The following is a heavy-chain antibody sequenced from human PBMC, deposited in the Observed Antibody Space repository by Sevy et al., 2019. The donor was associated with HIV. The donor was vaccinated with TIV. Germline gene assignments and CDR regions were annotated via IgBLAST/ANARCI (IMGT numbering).Heavy chain of an antibody. D-gene: IGHD2-2*01. CDR1: GFTFSNYW. J-gene: IGHJ6*02. CDR3: ARDCSSTTCLWGLDF. V-gene: IGHV3-7*03. CDR2: IKKDGTEK. Sequence: GGSLRLSCAASGFTFSNYWMSWVRQAPGKGLEWVATIKKDGTEKYYVDSVSGRFTMSRDNAKNSLYLQMNSLRVEDTALYYCARDCSSTTCLWGLDFWGQGTTVTVSS.